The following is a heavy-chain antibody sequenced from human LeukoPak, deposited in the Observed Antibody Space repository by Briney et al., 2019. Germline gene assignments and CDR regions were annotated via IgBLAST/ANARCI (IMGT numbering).Heavy chain of an antibody. J-gene: IGHJ4*02. V-gene: IGHV4-39*01. D-gene: IGHD1-26*01. CDR1: GGSISSSSYY. CDR2: IYFGGST. CDR3: ARPRGGSYYMGFFDY. Sequence: PSETLSLTCTVSGGSISSSSYYWGWIRQPPGKGLEWIGSIYFGGSTYYNPSLNSRVTISVDTSKNQFSLKLTSVTAADTAVYFCARPRGGSYYMGFFDYWDQGTLVTVSS.